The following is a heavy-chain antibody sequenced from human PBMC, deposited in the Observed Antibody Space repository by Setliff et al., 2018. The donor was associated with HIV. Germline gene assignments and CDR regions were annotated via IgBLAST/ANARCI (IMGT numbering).Heavy chain of an antibody. Sequence: GGSLRLSCAASGFTFSSYWIIWVRQAPGKGLEWISHIRGKSDIIKYAESVMGRFTISRDNAKNSLYLEMNSLRAEDTAIYYCARDYNYIFDSWGQGVLVTVSS. V-gene: IGHV3-48*01. D-gene: IGHD3-22*01. CDR2: IRGKSDII. J-gene: IGHJ4*02. CDR3: ARDYNYIFDS. CDR1: GFTFSSYW.